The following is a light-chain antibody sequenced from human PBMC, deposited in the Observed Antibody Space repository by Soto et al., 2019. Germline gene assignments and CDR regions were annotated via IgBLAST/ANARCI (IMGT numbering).Light chain of an antibody. CDR1: QSVSRSY. Sequence: EIVLTQSPGTLSLSPGERATLSCRASQSVSRSYLAWYQQKPGQAPRLLIYGASSRATGIPERFSGSGSGTDFTLTISRLEPEDFAVYYCQQYGSSLWTFGXGT. V-gene: IGKV3-20*01. CDR3: QQYGSSLWT. J-gene: IGKJ1*01. CDR2: GAS.